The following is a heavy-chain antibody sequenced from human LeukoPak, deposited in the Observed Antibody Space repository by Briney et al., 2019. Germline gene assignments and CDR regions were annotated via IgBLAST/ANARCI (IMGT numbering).Heavy chain of an antibody. D-gene: IGHD2-21*01. J-gene: IGHJ4*02. V-gene: IGHV4-34*01. CDR3: ARWVRYYFDY. Sequence: SETLSLTCAVYGGSFSGYYWSCIRQPPGKGLEWIGEINHGGSTNYNPSLKSRVTISVDTSKNQFSLKLSSVTAADTAVYYCARWVRYYFDYWGQGTLVTVSS. CDR1: GGSFSGYY. CDR2: INHGGST.